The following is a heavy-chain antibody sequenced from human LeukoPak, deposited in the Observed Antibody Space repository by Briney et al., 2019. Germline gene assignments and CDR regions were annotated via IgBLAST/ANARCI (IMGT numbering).Heavy chain of an antibody. V-gene: IGHV3-73*01. J-gene: IGHJ1*01. D-gene: IGHD7-27*01. CDR2: IRSKANSYAT. CDR3: SSTDWGYFQH. Sequence: GGSLKLSCAASGFTFSGSAMHWVRQASGKGLEWVGRIRSKANSYATAYAESVKGRFTISRDDSKSTAYLQMNSLKTEDTAVYYCSSTDWGYFQHWGRGTLVTVSS. CDR1: GFTFSGSA.